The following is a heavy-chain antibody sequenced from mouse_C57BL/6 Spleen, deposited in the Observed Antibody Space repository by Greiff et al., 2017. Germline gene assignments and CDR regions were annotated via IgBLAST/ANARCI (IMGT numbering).Heavy chain of an antibody. CDR3: ARRHIYDYGVAYWYFYV. D-gene: IGHD2-4*01. CDR2: INPNNGGT. Sequence: EVQLQQSGPELVKPGASVKISCKASGYTFTDYYMNWVKQSHGKSLEWIGDINPNNGGTSYNQKFKGKATLTVDKSSSTAYMELRSLTSEDSAVYYCARRHIYDYGVAYWYFYVWGTGTTVTVSA. CDR1: GYTFTDYY. V-gene: IGHV1-26*01. J-gene: IGHJ1*03.